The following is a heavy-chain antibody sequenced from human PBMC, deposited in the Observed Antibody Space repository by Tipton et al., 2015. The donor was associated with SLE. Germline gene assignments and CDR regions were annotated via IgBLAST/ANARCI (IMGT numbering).Heavy chain of an antibody. CDR1: GYSISSGYY. Sequence: TLSLTCTVSGYSISSGYYWGWIRQPPGKGLEWIGSIYHSGSTYYNPSLKSRVTISVDTSKNQFSLKLSSVTAADTTVYYCASSSGLRFLEWLLPFDYWGQGTLVTVSS. CDR3: ASSSGLRFLEWLLPFDY. D-gene: IGHD3-3*01. J-gene: IGHJ4*02. CDR2: IYHSGST. V-gene: IGHV4-38-2*02.